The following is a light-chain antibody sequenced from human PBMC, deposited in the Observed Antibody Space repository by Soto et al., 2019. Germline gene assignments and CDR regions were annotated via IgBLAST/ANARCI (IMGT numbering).Light chain of an antibody. Sequence: QSVLTQPPSVSAAPGQKVTISCYGSSSNIGNNYVSWYQQLPGTAPKLLIYENDKRPSGIPDRFSGSKSGTSATLGITGLQTGDEADYYCGTWDSSLSVAVFGGGTQLTVL. CDR3: GTWDSSLSVAV. CDR2: END. J-gene: IGLJ7*01. V-gene: IGLV1-51*02. CDR1: SSNIGNNY.